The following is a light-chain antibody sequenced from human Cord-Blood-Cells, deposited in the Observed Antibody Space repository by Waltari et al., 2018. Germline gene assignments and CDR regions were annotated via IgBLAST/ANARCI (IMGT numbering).Light chain of an antibody. CDR1: SSDVGGYNY. CDR3: SSYAGSNKV. Sequence: QSALTQPPSASGSPGQSVTISCTGTSSDVGGYNYVSWYQQHPGKAPKLMIYEVSKRPSGVPDRFSGSKSGNPASLTVSGLQAEDEADYYYSSYAGSNKVFGGGTKLTVL. CDR2: EVS. V-gene: IGLV2-8*01. J-gene: IGLJ3*02.